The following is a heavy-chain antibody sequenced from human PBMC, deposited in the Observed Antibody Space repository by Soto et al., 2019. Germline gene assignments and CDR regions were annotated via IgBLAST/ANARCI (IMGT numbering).Heavy chain of an antibody. D-gene: IGHD6-13*01. CDR1: GGSISTYY. V-gene: IGHV4-59*01. J-gene: IGHJ5*02. CDR3: AREGAPTGSWWGNSFDP. Sequence: SETLSLTCTVSGGSISTYYWSWIRQPPGKGLEWIGYIYYSGSTNYNPSLKGRVTISVDTSKNQFSLKLSSVTAADTAVYYCAREGAPTGSWWGNSFDPWGQGTLVTVSS. CDR2: IYYSGST.